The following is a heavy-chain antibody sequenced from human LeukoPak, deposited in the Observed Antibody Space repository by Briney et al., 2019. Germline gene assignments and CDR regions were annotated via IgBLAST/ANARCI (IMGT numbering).Heavy chain of an antibody. CDR2: ISGSGGNT. CDR3: VRDQGGAVSY. V-gene: IGHV3-23*01. D-gene: IGHD3-16*01. CDR1: GFTFSSYA. Sequence: GGSLRLSCAASGFTFSSYAMNWVRQAPGKGLEWVSVISGSGGNTYYADSVKGRFTISRDNAKNSLFLQMNSLRAEDTAVYYCVRDQGGAVSYWGQGTLVTVSS. J-gene: IGHJ4*02.